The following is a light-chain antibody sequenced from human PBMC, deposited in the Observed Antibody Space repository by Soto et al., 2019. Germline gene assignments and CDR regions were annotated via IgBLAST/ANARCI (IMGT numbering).Light chain of an antibody. CDR2: AAF. Sequence: AIQVTQSPSSLSPSVGERVTITCRGGQDIRNDLAWYQQKPGQAPNLLIFAAFTLPSGVPSRFSGGGSGTHFTLTISSLQPDDFASYFCLQYYNFSWTFGQGTKVDIK. CDR3: LQYYNFSWT. J-gene: IGKJ1*01. V-gene: IGKV1-6*01. CDR1: QDIRND.